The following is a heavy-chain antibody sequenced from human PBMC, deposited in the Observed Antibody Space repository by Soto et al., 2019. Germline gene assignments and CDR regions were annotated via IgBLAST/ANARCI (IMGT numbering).Heavy chain of an antibody. J-gene: IGHJ3*02. V-gene: IGHV4-30-4*01. CDR3: ARVMYYDFWSGSPARDFDI. CDR2: IYYSGST. D-gene: IGHD3-3*01. CDR1: GGSISSGDYY. Sequence: SETLSLTCTVSGGSISSGDYYWSWIRQPPGKGLEWIGYIYYSGSTYYNPSLKSRVTISVDTSKNQFSLKLSSVTAADTAVYYCARVMYYDFWSGSPARDFDIWGQGTMGTVSS.